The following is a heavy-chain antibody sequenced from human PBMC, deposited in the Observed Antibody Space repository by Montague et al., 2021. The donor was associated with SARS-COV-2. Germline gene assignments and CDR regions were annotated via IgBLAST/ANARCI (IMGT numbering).Heavy chain of an antibody. CDR3: ARMPDRVWLDY. J-gene: IGHJ4*02. CDR1: GFSLSTSGMC. D-gene: IGHD3-10*01. Sequence: VKPTQTLTLTCTFSGFSLSTSGMCVSWIRQPPGKALEWLAVIDWDDDTSYSTSLKTRLTISKDTSKNQVVLTMANMDPVDTATYYCARMPDRVWLDYWGQGILVTVSS. CDR2: IDWDDDT. V-gene: IGHV2-70*01.